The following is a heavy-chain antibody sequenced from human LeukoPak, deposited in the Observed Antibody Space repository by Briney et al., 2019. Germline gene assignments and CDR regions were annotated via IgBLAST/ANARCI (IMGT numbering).Heavy chain of an antibody. V-gene: IGHV4-38-2*01. CDR2: MYHSGST. D-gene: IGHD5-18*01. Sequence: ASETRSLTCAVSGYSVSSGYYGGWIRQPPGKGLEWIGSMYHSGSTYYNPSLQSRVTISVDTSKNQFSLKVTSVTAADTAVYYCARNSGYSYARPFDYWGQGTLVTVSS. J-gene: IGHJ4*02. CDR3: ARNSGYSYARPFDY. CDR1: GYSVSSGYY.